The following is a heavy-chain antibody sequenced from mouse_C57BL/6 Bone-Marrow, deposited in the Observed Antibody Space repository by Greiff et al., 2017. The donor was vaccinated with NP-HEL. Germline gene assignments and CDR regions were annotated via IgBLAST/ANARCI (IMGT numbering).Heavy chain of an antibody. CDR2: INPSTGGT. CDR3: ARSGTGGPFAY. CDR1: GYSFTGYY. Sequence: VQLKESGPELVKPGASVKISCKASGYSFTGYYMNWVKQSPEKSLEWIGEINPSTGGTTYNQKFKAKATLTVDKSSSTAYMQLKSLTSEDSAVYYCARSGTGGPFAYWGQGTLVTVSA. V-gene: IGHV1-42*01. D-gene: IGHD4-1*01. J-gene: IGHJ3*01.